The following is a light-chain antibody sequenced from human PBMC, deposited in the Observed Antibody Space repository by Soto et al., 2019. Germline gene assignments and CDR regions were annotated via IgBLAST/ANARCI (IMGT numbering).Light chain of an antibody. Sequence: DIVMTQSPDSLAVSLGERATINCKSGQTISSGSNNRNCLGWFQQKPGQPPKLLIYWASTRQYGVPDRFSGSGSGTDFTLTISSLQAEDVAVYYCQQCYSSPFTFGQGTKLEIK. CDR1: QTISSGSNNRNC. V-gene: IGKV4-1*01. CDR2: WAS. J-gene: IGKJ2*01. CDR3: QQCYSSPFT.